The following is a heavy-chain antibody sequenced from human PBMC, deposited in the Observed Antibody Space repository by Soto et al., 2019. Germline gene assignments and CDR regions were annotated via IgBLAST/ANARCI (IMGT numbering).Heavy chain of an antibody. D-gene: IGHD3-22*01. Sequence: FGPTLGNQTPPLTLTCTFSGFSLITSGMCVSWVRQYRGHALECLALIDCDDDKYYSTSLKTRLTISKDTSKNQLVLTIANMDPVDTATYYCAHSTDSFGGFHWFDPWGQGTLVTVSS. CDR1: GFSLITSGMC. V-gene: IGHV2-70*20. CDR3: AHSTDSFGGFHWFDP. CDR2: IDCDDDK. J-gene: IGHJ5*02.